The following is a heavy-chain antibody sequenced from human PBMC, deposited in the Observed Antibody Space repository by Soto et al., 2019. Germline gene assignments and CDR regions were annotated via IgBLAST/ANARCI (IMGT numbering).Heavy chain of an antibody. CDR2: IYYSGST. V-gene: IGHV4-59*08. J-gene: IGHJ5*02. CDR1: GGSISSYY. CDR3: ARLKRWTTFDP. Sequence: SETLSLTCTVSGGSISSYYWSWIRRPPGKGLEWIGYIYYSGSTNYNPSLKSRVTISVDTSKNQFSLKLSSVTAADTAVYYCARLKRWTTFDPWGQGTLVTGSS. D-gene: IGHD1-1*01.